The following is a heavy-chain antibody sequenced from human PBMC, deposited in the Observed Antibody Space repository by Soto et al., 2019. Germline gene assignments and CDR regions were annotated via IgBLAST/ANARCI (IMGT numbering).Heavy chain of an antibody. CDR2: INPSGGST. CDR1: GDTITSYY. V-gene: IGHV1-46*03. CDR3: ARGPHYYDSSGSIPY. D-gene: IGHD3-22*01. Sequence: ASVKVSCTASGDTITSYYMHWVRQAPEQGLEWMGIINPSGGSTSYAQKFQGRVTMTRDTSTSTVYMELSSLRSEDTAVYYCARGPHYYDSSGSIPYWGQGTLVTVSS. J-gene: IGHJ4*02.